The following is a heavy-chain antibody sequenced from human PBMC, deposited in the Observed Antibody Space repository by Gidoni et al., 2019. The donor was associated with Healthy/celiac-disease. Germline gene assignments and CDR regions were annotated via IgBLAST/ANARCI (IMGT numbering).Heavy chain of an antibody. J-gene: IGHJ5*02. CDR3: ARPYCSGGSCYYNWFDP. CDR1: GYTFTSYY. D-gene: IGHD2-15*01. V-gene: IGHV1-46*01. Sequence: QVQLVQSGAEVKKPGASVKVSCKASGYTFTSYYMHWVRQAPGQGLEWMGIINPSGGSTSYAQKFQGRVTMTRDTSTSTVYMELSSLRSEDTAVYYCARPYCSGGSCYYNWFDPWGQGTLVTVSS. CDR2: INPSGGST.